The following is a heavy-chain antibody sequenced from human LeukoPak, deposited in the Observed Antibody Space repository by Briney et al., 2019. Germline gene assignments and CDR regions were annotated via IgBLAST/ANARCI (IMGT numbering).Heavy chain of an antibody. V-gene: IGHV3-74*01. J-gene: IGHJ4*02. D-gene: IGHD3-22*01. CDR2: ISDGGSTT. Sequence: GGSLRLSCAASGFTFSSYWMHWVRQAPGKGLVWVSRISDGGSTTTYADSVKGRFTISRDNAKNTLYLQVNGLRAEDTAVYYCSRSAYYDGSGNYYDYWGQGTLVTVSS. CDR3: SRSAYYDGSGNYYDY. CDR1: GFTFSSYW.